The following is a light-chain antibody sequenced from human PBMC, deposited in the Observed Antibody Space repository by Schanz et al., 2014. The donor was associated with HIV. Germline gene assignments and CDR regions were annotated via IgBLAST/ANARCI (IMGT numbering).Light chain of an antibody. Sequence: QSALTQPASVSGSPGQSITISCTGTSSDVGAYNSVSWWQQQHPGKAPKVLIHGDNNRPSGVSHRFSASKSSITASLTISGLQAEDEGDYYCCSYSRVGTPHYVFGTGTKLTVL. CDR1: SSDVGAYNS. CDR3: CSYSRVGTPHYV. CDR2: GDN. J-gene: IGLJ1*01. V-gene: IGLV2-14*03.